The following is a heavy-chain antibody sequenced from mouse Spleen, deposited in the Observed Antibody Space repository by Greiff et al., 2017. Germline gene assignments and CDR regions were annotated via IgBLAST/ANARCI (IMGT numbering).Heavy chain of an antibody. CDR3: ARRGYDYAMDY. Sequence: EVRLVESGGGLVKPGGSLKLSCAASGFTFSSYGMSWVRQTPEQGLEWVATISGGGSYTYYPDSVKGRFTISRDNAKNNLYLQMSSLRCEDTALYYCARRGYDYAMDYWGQGASVTVSS. CDR1: GFTFSSYG. V-gene: IGHV5-9-2*01. J-gene: IGHJ4*01. D-gene: IGHD2-10*02. CDR2: ISGGGSYT.